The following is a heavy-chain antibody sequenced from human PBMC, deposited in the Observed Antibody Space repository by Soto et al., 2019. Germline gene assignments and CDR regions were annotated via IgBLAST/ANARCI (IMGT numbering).Heavy chain of an antibody. V-gene: IGHV3-30*03. J-gene: IGHJ3*02. Sequence: QVQLVESGGGVVQPGRSLRLSCAASGFIFSSYGMNWVRQAPGKGLEWVAVMSFDGSIKYYADSVKGRFTISRDNSKTTLYLQMNSLRAEDTAVYYCATIAVPPAFDIWGQGTMVTVSS. CDR3: ATIAVPPAFDI. CDR1: GFIFSSYG. D-gene: IGHD6-19*01. CDR2: MSFDGSIK.